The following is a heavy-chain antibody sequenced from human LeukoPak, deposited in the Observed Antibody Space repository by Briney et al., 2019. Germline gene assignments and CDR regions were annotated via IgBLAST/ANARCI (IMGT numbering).Heavy chain of an antibody. CDR2: IYTSGST. D-gene: IGHD4-23*01. CDR1: GGSISSYY. CDR3: ARGPTTVVTPDWFDP. Sequence: SETLSLTCTVSGGSISSYYWSWIRQPAGKGLEWIGRIYTSGSTNYNPSLKSRVTMSVDRSKNQFSLKLSSVTAADTAVYYYARGPTTVVTPDWFDPWGQGTLVTVSS. V-gene: IGHV4-4*07. J-gene: IGHJ5*02.